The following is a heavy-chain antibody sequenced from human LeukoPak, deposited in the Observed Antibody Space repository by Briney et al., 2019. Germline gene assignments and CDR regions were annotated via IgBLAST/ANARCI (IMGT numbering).Heavy chain of an antibody. D-gene: IGHD1-14*01. CDR3: AGGAPPSTAGFDP. CDR2: TYYRSKWYN. Sequence: SQTLSLACAISGDTVSTNSAAWNWIRQSPSRGLEWLGRTYYRSKWYNDYAVSVKSRITINPDTSKNQFSLQLNSVTPEDTAVYYCAGGAPPSTAGFDPWGQGTLVTVSS. CDR1: GDTVSTNSAA. V-gene: IGHV6-1*01. J-gene: IGHJ5*02.